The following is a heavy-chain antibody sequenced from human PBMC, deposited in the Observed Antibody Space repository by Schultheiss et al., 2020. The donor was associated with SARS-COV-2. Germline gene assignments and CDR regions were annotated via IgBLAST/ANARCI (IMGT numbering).Heavy chain of an antibody. J-gene: IGHJ4*02. Sequence: GGSLRLSCAASGFTFSSYSMNWVRQAPGKGLEWVSSISSSSSYIYYADSVKGRFTISRDNAKNSLYLQMNSLRAEDTAVYYCARAAGPRGYSGYDWYYWGQGTLVTVSS. V-gene: IGHV3-21*01. CDR1: GFTFSSYS. D-gene: IGHD5-12*01. CDR2: ISSSSSYI. CDR3: ARAAGPRGYSGYDWYY.